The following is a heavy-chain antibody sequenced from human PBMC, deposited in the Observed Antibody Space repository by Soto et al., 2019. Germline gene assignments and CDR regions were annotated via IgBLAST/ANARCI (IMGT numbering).Heavy chain of an antibody. CDR2: IYYSGST. CDR1: GGSISSGGYY. Sequence: PSETLSLTCTVSGGSISSGGYYRSWIRQHPGKGLEWIGYIYYSGSTYYNPSLKSRVTISVDTSKNQFSLKLSSVTAADTAVYYCVSAVVVPAAQNYYYYYMDVWGKGTTVTVSS. D-gene: IGHD2-2*01. J-gene: IGHJ6*03. CDR3: VSAVVVPAAQNYYYYYMDV. V-gene: IGHV4-31*03.